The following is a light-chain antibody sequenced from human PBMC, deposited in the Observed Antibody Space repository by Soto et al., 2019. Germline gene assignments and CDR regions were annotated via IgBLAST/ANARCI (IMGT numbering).Light chain of an antibody. CDR2: VEGSGSY. J-gene: IGLJ2*01. CDR1: SGHSSYI. CDR3: ETWDSNTHRV. Sequence: QAVVTQSSSASASLGSSVKLTCTLSSGHSSYIIAWHQQQPGKAPRYLMKVEGSGSYNKGSGVPDRLSGSSSGADRYLTISNLQSEDEADYYCETWDSNTHRVFGGGTKLTVL. V-gene: IGLV4-60*03.